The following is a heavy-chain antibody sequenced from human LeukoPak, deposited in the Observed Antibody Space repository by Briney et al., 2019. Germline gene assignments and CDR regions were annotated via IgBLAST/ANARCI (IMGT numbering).Heavy chain of an antibody. CDR2: IIPILGIA. J-gene: IGHJ4*02. V-gene: IGHV1-69*04. CDR1: GGTFSSYA. D-gene: IGHD5-12*01. Sequence: SVKVSCKASGGTFSSYAISWVRQAPGQGLEWMGRIIPILGIANYAQKFQGRVTITADKSTSTAYMELSSLRSEDTAVYYCARLNSGLATIPDYWGQGTLVTASS. CDR3: ARLNSGLATIPDY.